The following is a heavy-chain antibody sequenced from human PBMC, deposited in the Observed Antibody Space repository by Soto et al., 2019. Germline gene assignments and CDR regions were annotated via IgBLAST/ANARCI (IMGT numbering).Heavy chain of an antibody. V-gene: IGHV4-59*01. CDR2: IYYSGST. Sequence: SETLSLTWSVSGGSISSYYWSWIRQPPGKGLEWIGYIYYSGSTNYNPSLKSRVTISVDTSKNQFSLKLSSVTAADTAVYYCGRFSDIFHGYYFDYWGRGTLVTVSS. CDR1: GGSISSYY. D-gene: IGHD3-9*01. J-gene: IGHJ4*02. CDR3: GRFSDIFHGYYFDY.